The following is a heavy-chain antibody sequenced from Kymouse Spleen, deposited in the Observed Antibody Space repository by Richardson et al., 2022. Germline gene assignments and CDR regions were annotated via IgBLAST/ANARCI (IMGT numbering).Heavy chain of an antibody. CDR3: ARDEYYYGSGSYYNYYYYGMDV. D-gene: IGHD3-10*01. V-gene: IGHV3-33*01. Sequence: QVQLVESGGGVVQPGRSLRLSCAASGFTFSSYGMHWVRQAPGKGLEWVAVIWYDGSNKYYADSVKGRFTISRDNSKNTLYLQMNSLRAEDTAVYYCARDEYYYGSGSYYNYYYYGMDVWGQGTTVTVSS. J-gene: IGHJ6*02. CDR2: IWYDGSNK. CDR1: GFTFSSYG.